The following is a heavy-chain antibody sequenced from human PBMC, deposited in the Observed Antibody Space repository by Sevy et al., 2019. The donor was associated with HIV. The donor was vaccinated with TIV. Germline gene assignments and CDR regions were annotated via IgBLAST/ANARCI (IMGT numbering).Heavy chain of an antibody. CDR2: FDPEDDEK. V-gene: IGHV1-24*01. Sequence: ASVKVSCKVSKYTLTEWAIHWVRQAPGKGLEWVATFDPEDDEKIYALKFQGRVTLTEDRSTDTAYMELSSLRSDDTAVYYCATTKDYYESSGYPFDYWGHGTLVTVSS. CDR3: ATTKDYYESSGYPFDY. D-gene: IGHD3-22*01. J-gene: IGHJ4*01. CDR1: KYTLTEWA.